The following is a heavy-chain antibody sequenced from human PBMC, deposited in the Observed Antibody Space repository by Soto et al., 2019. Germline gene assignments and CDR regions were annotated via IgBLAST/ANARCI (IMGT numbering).Heavy chain of an antibody. J-gene: IGHJ4*02. CDR2: MNPQRGNT. CDR3: ASSTVTTSIF. Sequence: QVQLVQSGAEVKKPGASVKVSCKASGYIFTSYEINWVRQATGQGLEWMGWMNPQRGNTGYAQKFQGRVTMTRNTSISTAYMELRSVRSEDTAVYYCASSTVTTSIFWGQGTLVTVSS. D-gene: IGHD4-17*01. CDR1: GYIFTSYE. V-gene: IGHV1-8*01.